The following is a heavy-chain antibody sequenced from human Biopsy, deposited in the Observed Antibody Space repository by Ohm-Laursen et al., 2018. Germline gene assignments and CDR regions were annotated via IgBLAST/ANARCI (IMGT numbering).Heavy chain of an antibody. V-gene: IGHV1-46*01. D-gene: IGHD1-26*01. CDR3: AKGGHKAWLDS. CDR1: GYSFTSYY. CDR2: INPSGGST. Sequence: EASVKVSCKASGYSFTSYYMHWVRQAPGQGLEWMGIINPSGGSTDYAQKFQGRVTMTRDTSTSTVYMELISLRSDDTAVYYCAKGGHKAWLDSWGQGALVTVSS. J-gene: IGHJ5*01.